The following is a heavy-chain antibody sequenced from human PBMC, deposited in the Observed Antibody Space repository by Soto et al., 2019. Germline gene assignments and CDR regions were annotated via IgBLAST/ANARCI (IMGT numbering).Heavy chain of an antibody. V-gene: IGHV1-2*04. J-gene: IGHJ4*02. D-gene: IGHD3-3*01. Sequence: ASVKVSCKASGYTFTGYYMHWVRQAPGQGLEWMGWINPNSGGTNYAQKFQGWVTMTRDTSISTAYMELSRLRSDDTAVYYCARAPITIFGVVSRSSFYFDYWGQGTLVTVSS. CDR3: ARAPITIFGVVSRSSFYFDY. CDR2: INPNSGGT. CDR1: GYTFTGYY.